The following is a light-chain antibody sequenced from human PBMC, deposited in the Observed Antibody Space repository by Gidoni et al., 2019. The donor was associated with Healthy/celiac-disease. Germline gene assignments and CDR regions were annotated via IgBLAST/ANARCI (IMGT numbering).Light chain of an antibody. CDR3: QQRSNWPPLT. J-gene: IGKJ4*01. CDR2: YAS. CDR1: QSVSSY. Sequence: EIVLTQSTATLSLSPGERTTLSCRASQSVSSYLALYQQKPGQAPSLLIYYASNRATGTPARFSGSGSATAFTPTISSLEPEDFAVNYCQQRSNWPPLTFGGGTKVEIK. V-gene: IGKV3-11*01.